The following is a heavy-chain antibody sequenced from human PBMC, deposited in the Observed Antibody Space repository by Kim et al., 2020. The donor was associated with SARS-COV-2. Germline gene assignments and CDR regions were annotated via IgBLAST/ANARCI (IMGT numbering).Heavy chain of an antibody. V-gene: IGHV7-4-1*02. J-gene: IGHJ4*02. Sequence: ASVKVSCKASGYTFTSYAMNWVRQAPRQGLEWMGWINTNTGNPTYAQGFTGRFVFSLDTSVSTAYLQISSLKAEDTAVYYCASGYSSGWLNYWGQGTLVTVSS. CDR2: INTNTGNP. D-gene: IGHD6-19*01. CDR3: ASGYSSGWLNY. CDR1: GYTFTSYA.